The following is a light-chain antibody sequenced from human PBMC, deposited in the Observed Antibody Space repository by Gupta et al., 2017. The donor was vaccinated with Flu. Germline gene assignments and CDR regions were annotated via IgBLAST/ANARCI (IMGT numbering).Light chain of an antibody. CDR1: QVYGSD. J-gene: IGKJ4*01. CDR3: QQYKSWPLT. Sequence: ERSTHSCRYSQVYGSDLSWFQQKPGQAPRLLIYGASTRDTGIPARFSGSGSGTEFTLTISSLQSEDFAVYYCQQYKSWPLTFGGGTKVEIK. CDR2: GAS. V-gene: IGKV3-15*01.